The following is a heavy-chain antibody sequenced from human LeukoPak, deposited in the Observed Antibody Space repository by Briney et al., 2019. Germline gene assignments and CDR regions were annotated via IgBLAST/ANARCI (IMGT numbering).Heavy chain of an antibody. J-gene: IGHJ4*02. Sequence: PGGSLRLSCAASGFTFSRYSMNWVRQPPGKGLEWIGEIYHSGSTNYNPSLKSRVTISVDKSKNQFSLKLSSVTAADTAVDYCARYVDRIYYWGQGTLVTVSS. CDR3: ARYVDRIYY. CDR2: IYHSGST. D-gene: IGHD2-15*01. V-gene: IGHV4-4*02. CDR1: GFTFSRYSM.